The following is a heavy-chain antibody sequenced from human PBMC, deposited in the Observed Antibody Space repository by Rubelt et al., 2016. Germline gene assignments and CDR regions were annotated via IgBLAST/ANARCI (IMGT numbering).Heavy chain of an antibody. V-gene: IGHV4-34*01. CDR1: GGSFSGYY. J-gene: IGHJ5*02. Sequence: QVQLQQWGAGLLKPSETLSLTCAVYGGSFSGYYWSWIRQPPGKGLEWIGEINHSGSTNYNPSLKGRVTIPGETSKNQSSLKLSSVTAADTAVYYCARGLARAAAAPRRLWFDPWGQGTLVTVSS. CDR3: ARGLARAAAAPRRLWFDP. CDR2: INHSGST. D-gene: IGHD6-13*01.